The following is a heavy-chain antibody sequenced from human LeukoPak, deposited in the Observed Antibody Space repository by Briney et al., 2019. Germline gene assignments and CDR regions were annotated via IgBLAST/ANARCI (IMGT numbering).Heavy chain of an antibody. CDR1: GDSISSGDYY. V-gene: IGHV4-61*08. CDR2: IYYSGST. CDR3: ARKSDDGATFDS. J-gene: IGHJ4*02. Sequence: SQTLSLTCTVSGDSISSGDYYWSWIRQPPGKGLEWIGNIYYSGSTNYNPSLKSRVTISVDTSKNQFSLKLSSVTAADTAVYYCARKSDDGATFDSWGQGTPVTVSS. D-gene: IGHD5-12*01.